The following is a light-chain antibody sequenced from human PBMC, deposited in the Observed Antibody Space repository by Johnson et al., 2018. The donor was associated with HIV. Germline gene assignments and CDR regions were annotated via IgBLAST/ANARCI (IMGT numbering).Light chain of an antibody. CDR2: DNN. J-gene: IGLJ1*01. Sequence: QSVLTQPPSVSAAPGQKVTISCSGSSSNIGNNYVSWYQQLPGTAPKLLIYDNNKRPSGIPDRFSGSKSSTSATLGITGLQTGDEADYYCGTWASSLSVYVFGTGTKVTVL. CDR1: SSNIGNNY. CDR3: GTWASSLSVYV. V-gene: IGLV1-51*01.